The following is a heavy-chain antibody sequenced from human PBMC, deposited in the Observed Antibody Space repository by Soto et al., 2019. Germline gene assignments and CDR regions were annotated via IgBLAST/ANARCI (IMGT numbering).Heavy chain of an antibody. CDR2: IYSGGST. CDR1: GFTVSANY. V-gene: IGHV3-66*01. CDR3: ARDITIFGVIGN. Sequence: GGSLRLSCAASGFTVSANYMSWVRQAPGKGLEWVSVIYSGGSTYYADSVKGRFIISREHSKNTLYLQMNSLRAEDTAVYYCARDITIFGVIGNWGQGTLVTVSS. J-gene: IGHJ4*02. D-gene: IGHD3-3*01.